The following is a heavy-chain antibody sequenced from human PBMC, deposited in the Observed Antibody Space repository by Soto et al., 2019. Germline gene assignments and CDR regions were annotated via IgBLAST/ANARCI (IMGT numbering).Heavy chain of an antibody. J-gene: IGHJ6*03. D-gene: IGHD6-19*01. CDR3: AKGAVAVWRSDYNYYYLDG. CDR2: ISDDGSKK. V-gene: IGHV3-30*18. CDR1: GFSFSTYG. Sequence: QVQLVESGGGVVQPGRSLRLSCAASGFSFSTYGMQWVRQAPGKGLEWVTVISDDGSKKYYADSVKGRFTISRNNSKDTLYLQMNSLRAEDTAVYFCAKGAVAVWRSDYNYYYLDGWGTGTTVTVSS.